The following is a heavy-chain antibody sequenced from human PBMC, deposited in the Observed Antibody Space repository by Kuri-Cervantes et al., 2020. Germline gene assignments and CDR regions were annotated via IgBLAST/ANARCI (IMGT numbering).Heavy chain of an antibody. CDR1: GGTFSSYA. Sequence: SVKVSCKASGGTFSSYAISWVRQAPGQGLEWMGGIIPIFGTANYAQKFQGRVTMTRNTSISTAYMELSSLRSEDTAVYYCARGYSSSWYGSRRALEYYYYGTDVWGQGTTVTVSS. CDR3: ARGYSSSWYGSRRALEYYYYGTDV. CDR2: IIPIFGTA. V-gene: IGHV1-69*05. D-gene: IGHD6-13*01. J-gene: IGHJ6*02.